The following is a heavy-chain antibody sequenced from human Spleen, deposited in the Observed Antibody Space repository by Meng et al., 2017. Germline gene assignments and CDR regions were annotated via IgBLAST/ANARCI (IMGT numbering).Heavy chain of an antibody. J-gene: IGHJ4*02. CDR2: ISGSGGST. Sequence: GGSLRLSCVASGFTFSSYWMHWVRQAPGKGLEWVSAISGSGGSTYYADSVKGRFTISRDNSKNTLYLQMNSLRAEDTAVYYCARSGRDNYFDYWGQGTLVTVSS. CDR1: GFTFSSYW. CDR3: ARSGRDNYFDY. D-gene: IGHD1-14*01. V-gene: IGHV3-23*01.